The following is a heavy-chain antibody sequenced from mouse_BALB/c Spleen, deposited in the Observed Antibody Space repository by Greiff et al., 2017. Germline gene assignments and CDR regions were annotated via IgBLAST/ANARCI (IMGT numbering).Heavy chain of an antibody. D-gene: IGHD2-10*02. CDR1: GYTFTSYW. CDR3: ARYGPMDY. V-gene: IGHV1-7*01. CDR2: INPSTGYT. J-gene: IGHJ4*01. Sequence: QVQLKQSGAELAKPGASVKMSCKASGYTFTSYWMHWVKQRPGQGLEWIGYINPSTGYTEYNQKFKDKATLTADKSSSTAYMQLSSLTSEDSAVYYCARYGPMDYWGQGTSVTVSS.